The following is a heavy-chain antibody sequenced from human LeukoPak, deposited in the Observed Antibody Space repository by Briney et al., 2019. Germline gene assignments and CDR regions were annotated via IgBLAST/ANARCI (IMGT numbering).Heavy chain of an antibody. D-gene: IGHD3-10*01. J-gene: IGHJ2*01. CDR2: TEPGTGS. CDR1: GFTFSTYS. V-gene: IGHV3-21*01. Sequence: GGSLRLSCAASGFTFSTYSMNWVRLAPGKGLEWVSSTEPGTGSIADPVQGRFTISRDDAHNSLYLQMNSLRVEDTAVYYCARDYRDAYGYRYFDLWGRGTLVTVSS. CDR3: ARDYRDAYGYRYFDL.